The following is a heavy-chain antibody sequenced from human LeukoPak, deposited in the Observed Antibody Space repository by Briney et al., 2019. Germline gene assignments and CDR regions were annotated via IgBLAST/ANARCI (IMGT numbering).Heavy chain of an antibody. CDR2: IYTSGST. CDR3: ARASTSWNWFDP. J-gene: IGHJ5*02. Sequence: PSETLSLTCAVYGGSFSGYYWSWIRQPAGKGLEWIGRIYTSGSTNYNPSLKSRVTISVDTSKNQFSLKLSSVTAADTAVYYCARASTSWNWFDPWGQGTLVTVSS. CDR1: GGSFSGYY. D-gene: IGHD2-2*01. V-gene: IGHV4-59*10.